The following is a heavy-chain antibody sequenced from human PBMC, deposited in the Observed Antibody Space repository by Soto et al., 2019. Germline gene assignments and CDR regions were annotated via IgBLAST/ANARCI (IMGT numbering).Heavy chain of an antibody. D-gene: IGHD6-13*01. CDR2: INANSDDA. CDR3: ERDRYSTLERESKSRFYYYYAMDV. V-gene: IGHV1-2*02. Sequence: QVQVVQSGAEVKKPGASVKVSCKASGYSFTDYYIHWVRQAPGQGLEWMGWINANSDDADYPLKFQGRVTMTRDTSISTDYMELSGLRSDDTAVYFGERDRYSTLERESKSRFYYYYAMDVWGQGNTVTVSS. J-gene: IGHJ6*02. CDR1: GYSFTDYY.